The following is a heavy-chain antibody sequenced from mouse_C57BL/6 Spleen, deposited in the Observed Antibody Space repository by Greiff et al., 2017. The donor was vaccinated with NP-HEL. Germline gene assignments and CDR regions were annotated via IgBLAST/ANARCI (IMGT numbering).Heavy chain of an antibody. V-gene: IGHV3-6*01. CDR1: GYSITSGYY. J-gene: IGHJ3*01. CDR2: ISYDGSN. Sequence: EVQLQESGPGLVKPSQSLSLTCSVTGYSITSGYYWNWIRQFPGNKLEWMGYISYDGSNNYNPSLKNRISITRDTSKNQFFLKLNSVTTEDTATYYCAGVTTSFAYWGQGTLVTVSA. CDR3: AGVTTSFAY. D-gene: IGHD2-2*01.